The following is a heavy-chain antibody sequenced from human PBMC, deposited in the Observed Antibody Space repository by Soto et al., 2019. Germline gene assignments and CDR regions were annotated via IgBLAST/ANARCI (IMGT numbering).Heavy chain of an antibody. J-gene: IGHJ5*02. D-gene: IGHD3-16*01. Sequence: SETLSLTCTVSGGSISSSGYYWGWIRQPPGKGLEWIGSIYYSGSTYYNPSLKSRVTISVDTSKNQFSLKLTFVTAADTAVYYCARRGKRILGGWFDPWGQGTLVTVSS. CDR2: IYYSGST. CDR3: ARRGKRILGGWFDP. V-gene: IGHV4-39*01. CDR1: GGSISSSGYY.